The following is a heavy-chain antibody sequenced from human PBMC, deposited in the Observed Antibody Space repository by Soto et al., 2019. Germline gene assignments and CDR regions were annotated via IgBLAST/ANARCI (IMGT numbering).Heavy chain of an antibody. V-gene: IGHV4-59*01. CDR1: GGCISNYY. Sequence: SETLSLTCTVSGGCISNYYWSWIRQPPGKGLEWIGYIYYSGSTNYNPSLKSRVTISVDTSKNQFSLKLSSVTAADTAVYYCARVDGYNYYYYGMDVWGQGTTVTVSS. J-gene: IGHJ6*02. CDR3: ARVDGYNYYYYGMDV. D-gene: IGHD5-12*01. CDR2: IYYSGST.